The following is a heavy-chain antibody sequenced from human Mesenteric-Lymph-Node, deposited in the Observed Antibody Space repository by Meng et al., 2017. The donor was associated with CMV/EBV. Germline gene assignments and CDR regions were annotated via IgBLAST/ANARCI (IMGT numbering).Heavy chain of an antibody. CDR2: IYYGGTT. D-gene: IGHD6-13*01. V-gene: IGHV4-39*07. J-gene: IGHJ4*02. CDR3: ARASYSSSWFH. Sequence: GSLRLSCTVSGGSISSSRYYWGWSRQPPGKGLEWIGSIYYGGTTYYHPSLKSRVTISEDTSKNQFSLKLSSVTAADTAVYYCARASYSSSWFHWGQGTLVTVSS. CDR1: GGSISSSRYY.